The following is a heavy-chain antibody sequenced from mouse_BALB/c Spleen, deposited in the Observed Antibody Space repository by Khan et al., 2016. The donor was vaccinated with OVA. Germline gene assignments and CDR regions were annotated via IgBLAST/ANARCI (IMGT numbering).Heavy chain of an antibody. D-gene: IGHD2-14*01. V-gene: IGHV9-4*02. CDR1: GYTFTNAG. Sequence: QIQLVQSGPELKKPGETVRISCKASGYTFTNAGMQWVQKMPGKGLKWIGWINTHSGVPKYAEDFKGRFAFSLETSASTVYLQITNLKNEDTATYFGAGGGAAYYRNDGGAMDYWGQGTSVTVSS. CDR3: AGGGAAYYRNDGGAMDY. J-gene: IGHJ4*01. CDR2: INTHSGVP.